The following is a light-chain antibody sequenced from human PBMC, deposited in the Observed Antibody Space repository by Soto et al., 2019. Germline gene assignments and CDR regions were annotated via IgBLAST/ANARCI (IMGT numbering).Light chain of an antibody. CDR3: QQRRNLIT. V-gene: IGKV3-11*01. CDR1: QSVSSF. J-gene: IGKJ5*01. CDR2: DAS. Sequence: EVVLTQSAATLSLSPGERVTLSCRASQSVSSFLSWYQHKPGQAPRLLIYDASNRATGIPARFSGSGSGTDFTLTISSLEPEDFAIYYCQQRRNLITFGQGTRLEIK.